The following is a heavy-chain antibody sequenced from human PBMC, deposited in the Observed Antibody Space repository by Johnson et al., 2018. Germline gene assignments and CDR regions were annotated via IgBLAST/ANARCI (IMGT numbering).Heavy chain of an antibody. Sequence: VQLVESGGGLVKPGRSLRLSCTASGFTFGDYAMSWFRQAPGKGLEWVGFIRSKAYGGTTEYAEPVKGRFTISRVDSKSIAYLQMNSLKTEDTAVYYCTRARITMVRGVNYYGMDVWGQGTTVTVSS. V-gene: IGHV3-49*05. CDR1: GFTFGDYA. J-gene: IGHJ6*02. CDR2: IRSKAYGGTT. CDR3: TRARITMVRGVNYYGMDV. D-gene: IGHD3-10*01.